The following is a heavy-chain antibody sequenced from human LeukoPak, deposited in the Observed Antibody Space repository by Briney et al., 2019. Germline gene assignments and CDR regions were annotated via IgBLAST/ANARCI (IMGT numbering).Heavy chain of an antibody. V-gene: IGHV1-69*02. CDR1: GGTFSSYT. D-gene: IGHD3-3*01. CDR3: ARGGYDFWSGPSPGDNWFDP. Sequence: ASVKVSCKASGGTFSSYTISWVRQAPGQGLEWMGRIIPILGIANYAQKFQGRVTITADKPTSTAYMELSSLRSEDTAVYYCARGGYDFWSGPSPGDNWFDPWGQGTLVTVSS. J-gene: IGHJ5*02. CDR2: IIPILGIA.